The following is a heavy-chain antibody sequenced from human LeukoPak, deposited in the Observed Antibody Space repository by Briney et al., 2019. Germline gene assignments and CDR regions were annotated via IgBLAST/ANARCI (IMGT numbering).Heavy chain of an antibody. J-gene: IGHJ3*02. Sequence: PSETLSLTCIVSGGSFARSNYYWGWIRQPPGKGLEWIGSLYHSGSTNTYYNSPLKGRVTISVDASKNQFSLKLNSVTAADTAVYYCARHGSQHYGSGSFDAFDIWGQGTMVAVSS. V-gene: IGHV4-39*01. CDR3: ARHGSQHYGSGSFDAFDI. CDR2: LYHSGSTNT. D-gene: IGHD3-10*01. CDR1: GGSFARSNYY.